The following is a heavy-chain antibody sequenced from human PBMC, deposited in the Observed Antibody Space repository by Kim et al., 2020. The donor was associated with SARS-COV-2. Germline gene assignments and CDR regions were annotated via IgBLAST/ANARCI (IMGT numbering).Heavy chain of an antibody. V-gene: IGHV3-11*03. J-gene: IGHJ4*02. CDR2: TSTSGSYT. CDR3: ARRGIGWYSHSDY. CDR1: GFTFSDFY. Sequence: GGSLRLSCAASGFTFSDFYILWIRQAPGKGLECLSDTSTSGSYTNYAENVKGRFTVSRDNAENSVSLQMSSLRAEDTAIYYCARRGIGWYSHSDYWCQGTLVTV. D-gene: IGHD2-15*01.